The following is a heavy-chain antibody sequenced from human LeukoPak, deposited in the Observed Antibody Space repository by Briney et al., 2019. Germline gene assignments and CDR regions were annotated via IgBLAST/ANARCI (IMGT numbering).Heavy chain of an antibody. CDR3: ARLADRYGGNSYGYWFDP. D-gene: IGHD4-23*01. Sequence: SETLSLTCTVSGGSISSYYWSWIRQPPGKGLEWIGYIYYSGSTNYNPSLKSRVTISVDTSKNQFSLKLSSVTAADTAVYYCARLADRYGGNSYGYWFDPWGQGTLVTVSS. V-gene: IGHV4-59*08. CDR2: IYYSGST. J-gene: IGHJ5*02. CDR1: GGSISSYY.